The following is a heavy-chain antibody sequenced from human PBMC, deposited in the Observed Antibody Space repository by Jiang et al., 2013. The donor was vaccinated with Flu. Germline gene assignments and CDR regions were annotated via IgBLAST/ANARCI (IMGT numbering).Heavy chain of an antibody. CDR2: ISSSSSYI. D-gene: IGHD6-19*01. J-gene: IGHJ4*02. V-gene: IGHV3-21*01. CDR1: GFTFSSYS. Sequence: GLVKPGGSLRLSCAASGFTFSSYSMNWVRQAPGKGLEWVSSISSSSSYIYYADSVKGRFTISRDNAKNSLYLQMNSLRAEDTAVYYCARDAVRAVAGVFDYWGQGTLVTVSS. CDR3: ARDAVRAVAGVFDY.